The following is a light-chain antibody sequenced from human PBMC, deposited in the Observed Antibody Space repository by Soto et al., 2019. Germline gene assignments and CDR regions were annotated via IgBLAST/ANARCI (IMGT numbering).Light chain of an antibody. CDR1: QSVRSN. Sequence: EIVMTQSPATLSVSPGERDTLSCRASQSVRSNLAWYQQKPGQAPRLLIYGASTRATGIPARFSGSGSGTEFTLTISSLQSEDFAVYYCQQYNNWPALTFGGGTKVEIK. J-gene: IGKJ4*01. V-gene: IGKV3-15*01. CDR2: GAS. CDR3: QQYNNWPALT.